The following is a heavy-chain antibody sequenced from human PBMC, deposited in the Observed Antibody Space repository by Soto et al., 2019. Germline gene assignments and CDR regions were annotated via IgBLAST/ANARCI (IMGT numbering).Heavy chain of an antibody. Sequence: KTSETLSLTCTVSGGSISSYYWSWIRQPPGKGLEWIGYIYYSGSTNYNPSLKSRVTISVDTSKNQFSLKLSSVTAADTAVYYCARVEDTSSLPLDYWGQGTLVTVSS. J-gene: IGHJ4*02. V-gene: IGHV4-59*01. CDR1: GGSISSYY. CDR3: ARVEDTSSLPLDY. CDR2: IYYSGST.